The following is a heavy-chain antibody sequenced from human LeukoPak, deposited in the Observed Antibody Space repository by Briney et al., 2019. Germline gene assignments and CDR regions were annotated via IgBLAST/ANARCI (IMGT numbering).Heavy chain of an antibody. V-gene: IGHV4-59*08. D-gene: IGHD1-26*01. CDR2: IYYSGSP. CDR3: ARQPKYSGSYSYYYYYGMDV. CDR1: GGTISHYY. Sequence: SETLSLTCTVSGGTISHYYWSWLRQPPGKGLDWIGYIYYSGSPNYNPSLKSRVTISVDTSKHQFPLKLSSVTAADTAVYYCARQPKYSGSYSYYYYYGMDVWGQGTTVTVSS. J-gene: IGHJ6*02.